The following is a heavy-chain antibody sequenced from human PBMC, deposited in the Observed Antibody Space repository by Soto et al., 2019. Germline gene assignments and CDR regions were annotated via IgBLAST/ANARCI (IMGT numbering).Heavy chain of an antibody. J-gene: IGHJ4*02. V-gene: IGHV2-5*02. D-gene: IGHD6-19*01. CDR2: IYWDDDK. CDR1: GFSLSSTRVA. Sequence: QITLKESGPTLVKPTQTLTLTCTFSGFSLSSTRVAVGWIRQPPGKALEWLALIYWDDDKRYSPFLKSRLTITTHPSNNPVVLTMTPIDPVDTATYYCAHSVVAGLGYYFDYWGQGTLVTVSS. CDR3: AHSVVAGLGYYFDY.